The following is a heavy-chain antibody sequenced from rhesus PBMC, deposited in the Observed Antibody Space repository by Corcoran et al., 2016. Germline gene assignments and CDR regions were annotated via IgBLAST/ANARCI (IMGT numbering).Heavy chain of an antibody. CDR1: GFTFSSYW. CDR2: INSGGGST. J-gene: IGHJ4*01. CDR3: AKEPTVTTSGY. D-gene: IGHD4-35*01. Sequence: EVQLVESGGGLAKPGGSLRLSCAASGFTFSSYWMNWVRQPPGKGLEWISAINSGGGSTYYADSVKGRFTISRDNSKNTLSLQMNSLRAEDTAVYYCAKEPTVTTSGYWGQGVLVTVSS. V-gene: IGHV3S42*01.